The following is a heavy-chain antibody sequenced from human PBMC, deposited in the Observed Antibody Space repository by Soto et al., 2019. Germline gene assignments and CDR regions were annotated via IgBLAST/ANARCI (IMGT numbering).Heavy chain of an antibody. V-gene: IGHV5-51*01. J-gene: IGHJ6*02. D-gene: IGHD6-19*01. CDR3: ARPREAGKNYYGVDV. CDR1: GYSFTSYW. CDR2: IYPGDSDT. Sequence: PGESRKISCKGSGYSFTSYWISWVRQMPGKGLEWMGIIYPGDSDTRYSPSFQGQVTISADKSISTAYLQWSSLKASDTAMYYCARPREAGKNYYGVDVWGQGTTVTVSS.